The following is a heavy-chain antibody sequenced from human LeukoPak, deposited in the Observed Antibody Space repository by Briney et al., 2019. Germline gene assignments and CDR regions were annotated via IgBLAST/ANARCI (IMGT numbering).Heavy chain of an antibody. CDR1: GYTFTGYY. CDR2: INPNSGGT. D-gene: IGHD6-13*01. Sequence: ASVKVSCKASGYTFTGYYMHWVRQAPGQGLEWMGWINPNSGGTNYAQKFQGRVTMTRYTSISTAYMELRRLTSDDTAVYYCARDSAAAGTKNAFDIWGQGTMVTVSS. V-gene: IGHV1-2*02. J-gene: IGHJ3*02. CDR3: ARDSAAAGTKNAFDI.